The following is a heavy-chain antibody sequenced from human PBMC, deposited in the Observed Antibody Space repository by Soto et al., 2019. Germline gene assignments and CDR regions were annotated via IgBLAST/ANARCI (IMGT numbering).Heavy chain of an antibody. D-gene: IGHD3-22*01. CDR3: ARDLPLNYYDSSGYPSFAFDI. V-gene: IGHV3-33*01. CDR1: GFTFSSYG. CDR2: IWYDGSNK. Sequence: LRLSCAASGFTFSSYGMHWVRQAPGKGLEWVAVIWYDGSNKYYADSVKGRFTISRDNSKNTLYLQMNSLRAEDTAVYYCARDLPLNYYDSSGYPSFAFDIWGQGTMVTVSS. J-gene: IGHJ3*02.